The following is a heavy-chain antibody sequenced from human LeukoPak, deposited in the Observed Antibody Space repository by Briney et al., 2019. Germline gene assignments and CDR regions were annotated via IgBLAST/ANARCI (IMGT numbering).Heavy chain of an antibody. J-gene: IGHJ4*02. CDR2: ISYSGDST. D-gene: IGHD6-19*01. CDR1: GFTFNTYA. V-gene: IGHV3-23*01. CDR3: ARGTLAGYFLGY. Sequence: GGSLRLSCAASGFTFNTYAMSWVRQAPGKGLEWVSSISYSGDSTDYADSVKGRLIISRDNSKNTLGLQMDSLRAEDTAIYYCARGTLAGYFLGYWGRGTLVTVSS.